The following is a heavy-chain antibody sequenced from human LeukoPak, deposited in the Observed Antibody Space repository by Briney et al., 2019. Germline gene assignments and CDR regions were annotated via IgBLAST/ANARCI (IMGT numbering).Heavy chain of an antibody. J-gene: IGHJ4*02. CDR1: GFTFSSYA. CDR2: ISGSGGST. D-gene: IGHD3-10*01. V-gene: IGHV3-23*01. Sequence: PGGSLRLSCAASGFTFSSYAMSWVRQAPGKGLEWVTAISGSGGSTSYADSVKGRFTISRDDSKNTLYLQTNSLRVEDTAVYYCAKVRGSGRELDYWGQGTVVTVSS. CDR3: AKVRGSGRELDY.